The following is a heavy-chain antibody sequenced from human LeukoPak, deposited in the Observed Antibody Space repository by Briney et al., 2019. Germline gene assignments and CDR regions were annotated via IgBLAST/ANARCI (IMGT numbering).Heavy chain of an antibody. J-gene: IGHJ4*02. V-gene: IGHV4-59*01. Sequence: SETLSLTCTVSGGXISSYYCSWIRQPPGKGLEWIGYIYYSGSTNYNPSLKSRVTISVDTSKNQFSLKLSSVTAADTAVYYCARNTLDSSSYYFDYWGQGTLVTVSS. CDR2: IYYSGST. CDR3: ARNTLDSSSYYFDY. CDR1: GGXISSYY. D-gene: IGHD6-6*01.